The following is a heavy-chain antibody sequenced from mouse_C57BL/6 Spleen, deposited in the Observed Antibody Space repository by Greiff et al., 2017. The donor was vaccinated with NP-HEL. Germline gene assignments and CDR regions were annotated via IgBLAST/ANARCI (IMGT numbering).Heavy chain of an antibody. CDR1: GYTFTDYN. V-gene: IGHV1-22*01. CDR3: ARDYSNGYYAMDY. CDR2: INPNNGGT. J-gene: IGHJ4*01. Sequence: VQLQQSGPELVKPGASVTMSCKASGYTFTDYNMHWVKQSHGKSLEWIGYINPNNGGTSYNQKFKGKATLTVNKSSSTAYMELRSLTSEDSAVYYCARDYSNGYYAMDYWGQGTSVTVSS. D-gene: IGHD2-5*01.